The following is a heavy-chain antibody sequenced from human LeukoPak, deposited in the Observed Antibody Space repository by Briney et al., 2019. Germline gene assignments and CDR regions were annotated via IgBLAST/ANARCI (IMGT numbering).Heavy chain of an antibody. V-gene: IGHV1-2*02. J-gene: IGHJ6*03. D-gene: IGHD3-16*01. CDR3: ARDTYPYYYYYMDV. CDR2: INPNSGGT. CDR1: GYSFTDYY. Sequence: GASEKVSCKASGYSFTDYYIHWVRQAPGQGLEWMGWINPNSGGTNYAQKFQGRVTMTRDTSISTAYMELSRLRSDDTAVYYCARDTYPYYYYYMDVWGKGTTVTVSS.